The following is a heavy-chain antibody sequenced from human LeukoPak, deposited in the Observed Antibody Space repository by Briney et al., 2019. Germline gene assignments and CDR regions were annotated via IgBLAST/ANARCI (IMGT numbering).Heavy chain of an antibody. CDR3: TTIGSSRYYYYFDY. CDR1: GFTFNHAW. V-gene: IGHV3-15*01. D-gene: IGHD3-22*01. Sequence: GGSLRLSCAASGFTFNHAWMSWVRQAPGKGLEWVGRIKSKTDGATTEYAAPVKGRFTISRDDSKNTLYLQMNSLKTEDTALYYCTTIGSSRYYYYFDYCGQGSLVTVSS. J-gene: IGHJ4*02. CDR2: IKSKTDGATT.